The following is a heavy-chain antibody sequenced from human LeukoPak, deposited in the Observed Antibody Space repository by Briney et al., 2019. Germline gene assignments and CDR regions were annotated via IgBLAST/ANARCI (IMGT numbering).Heavy chain of an antibody. CDR3: AREGAYGDYAVTTGIFDY. V-gene: IGHV3-30-3*01. D-gene: IGHD4-17*01. Sequence: GGPLRLPGAPSGFTVSSNYMRGLRQPPARGREGMAFIPHFGSNEYYTDSVKGRFTISRDNSNNALSLQMSSLRAEDAAVYYCAREGAYGDYAVTTGIFDYWGQAAIVTVSS. CDR1: GFTVSSNY. CDR2: IPHFGSNE. J-gene: IGHJ4*02.